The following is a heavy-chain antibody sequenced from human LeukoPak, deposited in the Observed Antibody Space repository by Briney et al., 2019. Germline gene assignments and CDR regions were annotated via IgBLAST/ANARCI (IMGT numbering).Heavy chain of an antibody. CDR1: GFTFSSYS. Sequence: GGSLRLSCAASGFTFSSYSMNWVRQAPGKGLEWGSSISSSSSYIYYADSVKGRFTISRDNAKNSLYLQMNSLRAEDTAVYYCARIYSGYDKFDYWGQGTLVTVSS. J-gene: IGHJ4*02. CDR2: ISSSSSYI. CDR3: ARIYSGYDKFDY. V-gene: IGHV3-21*01. D-gene: IGHD5-12*01.